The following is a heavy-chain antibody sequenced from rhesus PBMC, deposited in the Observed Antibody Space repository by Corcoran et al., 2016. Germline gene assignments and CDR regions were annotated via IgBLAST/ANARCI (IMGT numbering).Heavy chain of an antibody. CDR3: VRRSDYGKFDY. CDR1: GFSLSTSGMG. D-gene: IGHD4-35*01. CDR2: IYWDDDK. V-gene: IGHV2-1*01. J-gene: IGHJ4*01. Sequence: QVTLKESGPALVKPTQTLTLTCTFSGFSLSTSGMGVGWIRQPSRKTLEWLAHIYWDDDKRYRPSLKSRLTISKDTSKNQVVLTMTNMDPVDTATYYCVRRSDYGKFDYWGQGVLVTVSS.